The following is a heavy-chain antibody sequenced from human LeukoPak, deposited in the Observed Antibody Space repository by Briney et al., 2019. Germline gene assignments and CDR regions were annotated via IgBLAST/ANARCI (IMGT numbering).Heavy chain of an antibody. Sequence: PGGSLRLSCAASGFTFDDYAMHWVRQAPGKGLEWVSGISWNSGSIGYADSVKGRFTISRDNAKNSLYLQMNSLRAEDTALYYCAKDTRGYSGYDAPDYWGQGTLVTVSS. CDR2: ISWNSGSI. J-gene: IGHJ4*02. CDR3: AKDTRGYSGYDAPDY. CDR1: GFTFDDYA. V-gene: IGHV3-9*01. D-gene: IGHD5-12*01.